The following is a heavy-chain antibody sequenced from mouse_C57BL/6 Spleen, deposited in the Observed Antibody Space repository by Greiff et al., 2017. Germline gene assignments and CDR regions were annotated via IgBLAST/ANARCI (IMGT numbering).Heavy chain of an antibody. CDR2: IDPSDSYT. D-gene: IGHD1-2*01. V-gene: IGHV1-69*01. CDR3: ARWGTTADFDY. CDR1: GYTFTSYW. J-gene: IGHJ2*01. Sequence: QVQLQQSGAELVMPGASVKLSCKASGYTFTSYWMHWVKQRPGQGLEWIGEIDPSDSYTNYNQKFKGKSTLTVDKSSSTAYMQLSSLTSEDSAVYYCARWGTTADFDYWGQGTTLTVSS.